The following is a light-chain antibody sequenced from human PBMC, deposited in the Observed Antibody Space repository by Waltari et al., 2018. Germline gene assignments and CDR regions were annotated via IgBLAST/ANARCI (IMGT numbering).Light chain of an antibody. CDR3: QQYGGSVPVT. Sequence: ELVLTQSPGPLSLSSGEKVTLSCRASQTISILYLVRYQQRPVQAPRLLNYVASTRATGIPDRFSGSGSATDFTLTLSGLEPEGFAVYSCQQYGGSVPVTFRQVTRLEIK. V-gene: IGKV3-20*01. CDR1: QTISILY. J-gene: IGKJ5*01. CDR2: VAS.